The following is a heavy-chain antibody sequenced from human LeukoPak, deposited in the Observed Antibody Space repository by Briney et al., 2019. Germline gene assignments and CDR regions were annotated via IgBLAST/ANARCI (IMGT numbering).Heavy chain of an antibody. Sequence: GGSLRLSCAASGFTFSSYGMHWVRQAPGKGLEWVAVISYDGSNKYYADSVKGRFTISRDNSKNTLYLQMNSLRAEDTAVYYCARDASGYSWGQGTLVTVSS. CDR3: ARDASGYS. J-gene: IGHJ4*02. D-gene: IGHD2-21*01. CDR1: GFTFSSYG. V-gene: IGHV3-30*03. CDR2: ISYDGSNK.